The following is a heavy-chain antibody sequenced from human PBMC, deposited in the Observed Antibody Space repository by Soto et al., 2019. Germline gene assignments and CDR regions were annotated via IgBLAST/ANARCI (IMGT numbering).Heavy chain of an antibody. V-gene: IGHV4-61*08. J-gene: IGHJ5*02. D-gene: IGHD2-2*01. CDR3: ARIGKYYQSLDP. Sequence: SETLSLTCTVSGGSISSGGYYWSWIRQPPGKGLEWIGYIYYTGTTSYNPSLKSRVTISLETSKSQFSLRLSSVTAADTAVYYCARIGKYYQSLDPWGPGTLDTVSS. CDR1: GGSISSGGYY. CDR2: IYYTGTT.